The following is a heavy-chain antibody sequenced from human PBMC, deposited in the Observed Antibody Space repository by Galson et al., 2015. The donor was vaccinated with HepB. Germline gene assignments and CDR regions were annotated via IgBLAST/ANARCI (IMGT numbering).Heavy chain of an antibody. CDR1: GFTLIDCG. V-gene: IGHV3-30*02. CDR2: IGHDGSEK. Sequence: SLRLSCAASGFTLIDCGMHWVRQAPGKGLEWVAFIGHDGSEKYYADSVKGRFTISRDNSKNTLFVKMNSLRTEDTAVYYCAKDGSPSTMTTRLRYHYAMDVWGRGTTVTVSS. CDR3: AKDGSPSTMTTRLRYHYAMDV. D-gene: IGHD4-17*01. J-gene: IGHJ6*02.